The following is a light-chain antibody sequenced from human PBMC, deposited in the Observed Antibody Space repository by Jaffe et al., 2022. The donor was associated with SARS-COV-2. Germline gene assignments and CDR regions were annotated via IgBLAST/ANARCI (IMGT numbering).Light chain of an antibody. J-gene: IGKJ1*01. Sequence: IVLTQSPATLSLSPGERATLSCRASQSVNTYLAWYRQKPGQAPRLLIYDASSRATGIPARFSGSGSGTNFTLTISSLEPEDFAVYYCQQRSNWPWAFGQGTRVESK. CDR3: QQRSNWPWA. V-gene: IGKV3-11*01. CDR1: QSVNTY. CDR2: DAS.